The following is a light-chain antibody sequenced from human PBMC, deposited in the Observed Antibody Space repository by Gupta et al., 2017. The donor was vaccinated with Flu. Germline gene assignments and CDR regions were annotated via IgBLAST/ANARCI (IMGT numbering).Light chain of an antibody. CDR1: QSVSSS. J-gene: IGKJ1*01. Sequence: PSPISLSRCEIVTLFCSVSQSVSSSLEWYQKKPVQTPRLLIFDASISAIGLPVRFSGSGSGTDFTLTISLLDPEDYALYYCQQRNTWPRTFGQGTKVEI. CDR3: QQRNTWPRT. CDR2: DAS. V-gene: IGKV3-11*01.